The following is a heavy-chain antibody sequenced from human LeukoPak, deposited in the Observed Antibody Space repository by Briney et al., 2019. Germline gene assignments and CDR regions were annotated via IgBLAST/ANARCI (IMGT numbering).Heavy chain of an antibody. CDR2: IFYSGGS. CDR1: GGSISSSASY. CDR3: ARRRSHSITASYYCDV. Sequence: SETLSLTCSVSGGSISSSASYWGWIRQPPGKGLEWIGNIFYSGGSHYNPSLKSRIAISVDTSKSQFSLKLNSVTAADTAVYYCARRRSHSITASYYCDVWGQGTLVTVSS. J-gene: IGHJ4*02. V-gene: IGHV4-39*01.